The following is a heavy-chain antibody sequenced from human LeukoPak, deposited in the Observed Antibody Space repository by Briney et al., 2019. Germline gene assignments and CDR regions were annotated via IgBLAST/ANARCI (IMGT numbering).Heavy chain of an antibody. D-gene: IGHD5-24*01. Sequence: SETLSLTCTVSGGSISSYYWSWIRQPPGKGLEWIGYIYYSGSTNYNPSLKSRVTISVDTSKNQFSLRLSSVTAADTAVYYCARGGSYNYNWFDPWGQGTLVTVSS. V-gene: IGHV4-59*01. CDR3: ARGGSYNYNWFDP. J-gene: IGHJ5*02. CDR2: IYYSGST. CDR1: GGSISSYY.